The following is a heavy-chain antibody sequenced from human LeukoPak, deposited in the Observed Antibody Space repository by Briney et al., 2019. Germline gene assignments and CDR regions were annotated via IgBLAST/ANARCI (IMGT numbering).Heavy chain of an antibody. CDR3: ARRLVLDV. CDR1: GFSFTDYA. Sequence: PGGSLRLSCTASGFSFTDYAMNWVRQAPGKGLEWVSAISGRGQSTYYADSVKGRFIISRDNSKNTLYLQVNSLRAEDTARYYCARRLVLDVWGQGTMVTVSS. V-gene: IGHV3-23*01. J-gene: IGHJ3*01. D-gene: IGHD3-16*01. CDR2: ISGRGQST.